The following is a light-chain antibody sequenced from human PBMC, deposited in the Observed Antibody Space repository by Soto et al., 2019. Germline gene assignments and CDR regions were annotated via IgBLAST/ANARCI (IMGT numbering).Light chain of an antibody. V-gene: IGLV4-69*01. CDR2: LKSDGSH. J-gene: IGLJ3*02. CDR1: SGHTNYA. CDR3: QTWGTGIRV. Sequence: QPVLTQSPSAAASLGASVKLTCTLSSGHTNYAIAWHQQQPEKGPRYLMKLKSDGSHSKGDGIPDRFSGSSSGAERYLTISSLQSEDEDDYYCQTWGTGIRVFGGGTKLTVL.